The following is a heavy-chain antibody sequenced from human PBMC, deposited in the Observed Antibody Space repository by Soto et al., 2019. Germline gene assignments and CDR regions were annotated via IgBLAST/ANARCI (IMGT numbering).Heavy chain of an antibody. V-gene: IGHV4-30-4*01. Sequence: TSETLSLTCTVSGGSISSGDDYWSWIRQPPGKGLEWIGHIFSSGSSHYNTSLRSRVTLSVDSSKNQFSLNLNSVTDADTAVYYCAREDMRWCDPWAQGTLVTVSA. J-gene: IGHJ5*02. D-gene: IGHD2-15*01. CDR3: AREDMRWCDP. CDR1: GGSISSGDDY. CDR2: IFSSGSS.